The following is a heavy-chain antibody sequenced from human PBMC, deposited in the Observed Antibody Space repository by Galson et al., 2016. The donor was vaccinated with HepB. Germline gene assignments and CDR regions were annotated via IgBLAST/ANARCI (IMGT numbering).Heavy chain of an antibody. D-gene: IGHD3-9*01. Sequence: SETLSLTCSVSGGSLTTSFYYWSWIRQPPGKGLEWIGEIYHSGSTHYNQSLNSRLIISVQKSKNQFFLNLTSVTAADTAVYYCARGSPEYDVLTGHYMGYFTSWGPGTLVTVSS. CDR1: GGSLTTSFYY. CDR2: IYHSGST. CDR3: ARGSPEYDVLTGHYMGYFTS. J-gene: IGHJ4*02. V-gene: IGHV4-61*05.